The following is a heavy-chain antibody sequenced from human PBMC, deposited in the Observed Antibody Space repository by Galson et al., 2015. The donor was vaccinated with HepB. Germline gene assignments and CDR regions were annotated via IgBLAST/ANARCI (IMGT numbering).Heavy chain of an antibody. CDR1: GFTFSSYS. CDR3: ARDSRVYYGDYAFGF. D-gene: IGHD4-17*01. J-gene: IGHJ4*02. Sequence: SLRLSCAASGFTFSSYSMNWVRQAPGKGLEWVSSISSSSSYIYYADSVKGRFTISRDNAKNSLYLQMNSLRAEDTAVYYCARDSRVYYGDYAFGFWGQGTLVTVSS. V-gene: IGHV3-21*01. CDR2: ISSSSSYI.